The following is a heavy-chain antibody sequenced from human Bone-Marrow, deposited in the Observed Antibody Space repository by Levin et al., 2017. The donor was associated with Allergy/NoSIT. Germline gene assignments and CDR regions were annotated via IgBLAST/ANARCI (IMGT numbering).Heavy chain of an antibody. D-gene: IGHD2-21*01. CDR1: GFAFNYYS. Sequence: GGSLRLSCAASGFAFNYYSMKWVRQAPGKGLEWVSSISSSGSFIYYADSVRGRFTISRDNAKNSLYLQMNSLSVEDTAVYFCAAYAGDWSFVYWGQGSLLAVSS. CDR3: AAYAGDWSFVY. J-gene: IGHJ4*02. V-gene: IGHV3-21*01. CDR2: ISSSGSFI.